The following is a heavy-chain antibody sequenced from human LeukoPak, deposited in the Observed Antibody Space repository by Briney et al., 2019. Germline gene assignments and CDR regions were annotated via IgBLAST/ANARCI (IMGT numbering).Heavy chain of an antibody. V-gene: IGHV3-15*05. CDR3: VGYCSGGNCPNAFDI. J-gene: IGHJ3*02. CDR1: GFTFSNAW. D-gene: IGHD2-15*01. CDR2: IKSKTDGGTT. Sequence: GGSLRLSCAASGFTFSNAWMSRVRQAPGKGLEWVGRIKSKTDGGTTDYAAPVKGRFTISRDDSKNTPYLQMNSLKTEDTAAYYCVGYCSGGNCPNAFDIWGQGTMVTVSS.